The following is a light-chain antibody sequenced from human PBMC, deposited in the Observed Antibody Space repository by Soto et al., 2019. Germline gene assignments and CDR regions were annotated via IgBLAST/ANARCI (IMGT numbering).Light chain of an antibody. CDR3: SSYTSSSTNV. Sequence: QSALTQPASVSGSPGQSIAISCTGTSSDVGGYNYVSWYQQHPGKAPKLMVYDVSNRPSGVSNRFSGSKSGNTASLTISGPHAEDEADYYCSSYTSSSTNVFGTGTKVTVL. CDR2: DVS. J-gene: IGLJ1*01. CDR1: SSDVGGYNY. V-gene: IGLV2-14*01.